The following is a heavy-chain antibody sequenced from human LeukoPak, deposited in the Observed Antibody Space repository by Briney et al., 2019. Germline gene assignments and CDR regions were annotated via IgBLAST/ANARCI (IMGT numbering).Heavy chain of an antibody. J-gene: IGHJ4*02. CDR2: IYYSGST. Sequence: PSETLSLTCTVSGGSVSSGSYYWSWIRQPPGKGLEWIGYIYYSGSTNYNPPLKSRVTISVDTSKNQFSLKLSSVTAADTAVYYCARGPLDGSGSYYIDYWGQGTLVTVSS. CDR1: GGSVSSGSYY. V-gene: IGHV4-61*01. D-gene: IGHD3-10*01. CDR3: ARGPLDGSGSYYIDY.